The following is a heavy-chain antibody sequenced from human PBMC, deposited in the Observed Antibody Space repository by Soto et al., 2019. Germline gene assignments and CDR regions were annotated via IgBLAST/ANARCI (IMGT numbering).Heavy chain of an antibody. Sequence: EVQLLESGGGLVQPGGSLRLSCAASGFTFSSYAMSWVRQAPGKGLEWVSAISGSGGSTYYADSVKGRFTISRDNSKNPLYPQLNSLRAEDTAVDYCAKSLAYCGGDCYSYYYYGMDVWGQGTTVTVSS. J-gene: IGHJ6*02. V-gene: IGHV3-23*01. CDR2: ISGSGGST. CDR1: GFTFSSYA. CDR3: AKSLAYCGGDCYSYYYYGMDV. D-gene: IGHD2-21*02.